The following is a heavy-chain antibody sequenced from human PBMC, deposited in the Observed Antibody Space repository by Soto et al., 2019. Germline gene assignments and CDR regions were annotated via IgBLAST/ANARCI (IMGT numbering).Heavy chain of an antibody. CDR3: ARLLGWFDP. CDR1: GGSISSYY. D-gene: IGHD3-10*01. V-gene: IGHV4-59*08. J-gene: IGHJ5*02. CDR2: IYYSGST. Sequence: PSETLSLTCTVSGGSISSYYWIWIRQPPGKGLEWIGYIYYSGSTNYNPSLKSRVTISVDTSKNQFSLKLSSVTAADTAVYYCARLLGWFDPWGQGTLVTVSS.